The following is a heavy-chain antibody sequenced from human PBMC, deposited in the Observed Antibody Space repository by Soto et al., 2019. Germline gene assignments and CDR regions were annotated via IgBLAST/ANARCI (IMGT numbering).Heavy chain of an antibody. J-gene: IGHJ5*02. CDR3: ARLIVGAAGTTGWFDP. CDR2: IYYSGNT. V-gene: IGHV4-31*03. CDR1: GGSISSGGYC. D-gene: IGHD6-13*01. Sequence: QVQLQESGPGLVKPSQTLSLTCTVSGGSISSGGYCWSWIRQHPGKGLEWIGYIYYSGNTYYNPSLKSRVTVSVDTSKNQFSLQLSSATAADTAVYYCARLIVGAAGTTGWFDPWGQGTLVTVSS.